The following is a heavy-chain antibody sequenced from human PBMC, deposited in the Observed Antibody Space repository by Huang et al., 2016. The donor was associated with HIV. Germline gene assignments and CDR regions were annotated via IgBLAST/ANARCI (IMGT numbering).Heavy chain of an antibody. Sequence: QIQLAQSGAEVKKPGASVKVSCKASGYTFTNYDINWVRQASGQGLGGMGWMNTKSGKVGYTKKFQGRVAILRNSSINTSYLEVTSLTSEDTAVYYCARGFGINYNHEAFDVWGQGTMVTVSS. CDR1: GYTFTNYD. CDR3: ARGFGINYNHEAFDV. J-gene: IGHJ3*01. CDR2: MNTKSGKV. D-gene: IGHD3-10*01. V-gene: IGHV1-8*01.